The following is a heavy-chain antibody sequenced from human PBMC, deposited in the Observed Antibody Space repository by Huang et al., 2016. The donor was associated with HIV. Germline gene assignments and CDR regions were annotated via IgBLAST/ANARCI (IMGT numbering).Heavy chain of an antibody. Sequence: QVQLVQSGAEVKKPGSSVKVSCKASGGSFRNFAIGWVRQAPGQGIEWMGGIIPTLGTANYEQKFQGRVTIMADESTSTADMELSSLRSEDTAVYYCATVDYYDTSGPQRGYFDNWGQGTLVTVSS. J-gene: IGHJ4*02. CDR2: IIPTLGTA. CDR1: GGSFRNFA. V-gene: IGHV1-69*01. D-gene: IGHD3-22*01. CDR3: ATVDYYDTSGPQRGYFDN.